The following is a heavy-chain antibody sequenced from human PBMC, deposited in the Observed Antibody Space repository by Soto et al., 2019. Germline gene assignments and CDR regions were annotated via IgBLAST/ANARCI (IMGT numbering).Heavy chain of an antibody. J-gene: IGHJ4*02. D-gene: IGHD4-17*01. Sequence: SVKVSCKASGGTFSSYTISWVRQAPGQGLEWMGRIIPILGIANYAQKFQGRVTITADKSTSTAYMELSSLRSEDTAVYYCARLRPTTVTTFWSDYWGQGTLVTVSS. CDR1: GGTFSSYT. CDR2: IIPILGIA. CDR3: ARLRPTTVTTFWSDY. V-gene: IGHV1-69*02.